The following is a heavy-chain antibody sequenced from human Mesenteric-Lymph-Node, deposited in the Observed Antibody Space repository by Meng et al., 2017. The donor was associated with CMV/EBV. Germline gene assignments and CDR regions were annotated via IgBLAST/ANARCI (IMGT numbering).Heavy chain of an antibody. CDR2: INSDGSST. J-gene: IGHJ6*02. CDR3: AREEAAADYYYYYGMDV. Sequence: GESLKISCAASGFTFSSYWMHWVRQAPGKGLVWVSRINSDGSSTSYADSVKGRFTISRDNAKNTLYLQMNSLRAEDTAVYYCAREEAAADYYYYYGMDVWGQGTTVTVSS. CDR1: GFTFSSYW. D-gene: IGHD6-25*01. V-gene: IGHV3-74*01.